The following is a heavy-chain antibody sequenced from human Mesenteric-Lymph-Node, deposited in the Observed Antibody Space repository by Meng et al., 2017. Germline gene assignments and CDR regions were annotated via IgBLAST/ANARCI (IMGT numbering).Heavy chain of an antibody. V-gene: IGHV3-7*01. CDR3: ARGATVVTDY. D-gene: IGHD4-23*01. CDR1: GFTFSSYW. J-gene: IGHJ4*02. CDR2: IKQDGSEK. Sequence: GESLKISCAASGFTFSSYWMSWVRQAPGKGLEWVANIKQDGSEKYYVDSVKGRFTISRDNAKNSLYLQMNSLRAEDTAVYYCARGATVVTDYWGQGTLVTVSS.